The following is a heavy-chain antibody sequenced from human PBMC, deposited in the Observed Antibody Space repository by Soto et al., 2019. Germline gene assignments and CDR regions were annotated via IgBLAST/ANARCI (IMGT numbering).Heavy chain of an antibody. J-gene: IGHJ6*02. D-gene: IGHD5-18*01. CDR3: ARGLDSYGLKWSDYYSYGMDV. CDR1: GGSISSYY. CDR2: IYYSGST. V-gene: IGHV4-59*01. Sequence: SETLSLTCTVAGGSISSYYWSCIRQHPGKGLEGIGYIYYSGSTNYNPSLKSRGTISVDTSKNPFSLKLGSVTAADTAVYYCARGLDSYGLKWSDYYSYGMDVWARRTTVTVSS.